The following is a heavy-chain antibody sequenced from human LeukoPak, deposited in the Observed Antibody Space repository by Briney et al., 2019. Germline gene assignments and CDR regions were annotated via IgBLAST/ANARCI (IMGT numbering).Heavy chain of an antibody. CDR3: ARDLHYYVAMDV. V-gene: IGHV3-23*01. CDR2: ISPTGEGT. D-gene: IGHD3-10*02. J-gene: IGHJ6*02. CDR1: GFAFSNTG. Sequence: GGSLRLSCAASGFAFSNTGMTWVRQAPGRGLEWVSTISPTGEGTHYADSVKGRFTISRDNSKNTLSLEMNSLRADDTALYYCARDLHYYVAMDVWGQGTTVTVSS.